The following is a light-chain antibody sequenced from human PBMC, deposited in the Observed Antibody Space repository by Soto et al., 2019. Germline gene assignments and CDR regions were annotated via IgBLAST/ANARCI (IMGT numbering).Light chain of an antibody. J-gene: IGKJ3*01. CDR2: AAS. Sequence: DIHMTQSPSSLSASVGDRVTITCRASQSISYFLNCYQHKPGKDPNLLIYAASNLQSGVPSRLSGSGSGTDFTLTISSLQHEDFATYYCQQSYREFTFGHGTKVHIK. V-gene: IGKV1-39*01. CDR1: QSISYF. CDR3: QQSYREFT.